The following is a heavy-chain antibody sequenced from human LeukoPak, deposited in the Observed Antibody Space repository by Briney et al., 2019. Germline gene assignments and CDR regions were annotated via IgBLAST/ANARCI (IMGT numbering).Heavy chain of an antibody. D-gene: IGHD6-13*01. CDR1: GFTFSSYW. V-gene: IGHV3-21*01. J-gene: IGHJ4*02. CDR3: ASHSSSWYEVDY. CDR2: ISSSSSYI. Sequence: GGSLKLSCAASGFTFSSYWMSWVRLAPGKGLEWVSSISSSSSYIYYADSVKGRFTISRDNAKNSLYLQMNSLRAEDTAVYYCASHSSSWYEVDYWGQGTLVTVSS.